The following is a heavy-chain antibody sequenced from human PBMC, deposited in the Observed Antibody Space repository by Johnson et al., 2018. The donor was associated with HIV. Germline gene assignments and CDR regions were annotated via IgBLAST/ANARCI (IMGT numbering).Heavy chain of an antibody. D-gene: IGHD3-9*01. CDR3: AKDRNYDILSS. J-gene: IGHJ3*01. Sequence: QVQLVESGGGLVQPGGSLRLSCAASGFDFRSSWMHWVRQAPGKGLEWVAFIRNDGSKKYYADSVKGRFTISRDNAKNTRYLQMNSLRAEDTAVYYCAKDRNYDILSSWGQGTVVTVSS. V-gene: IGHV3-30*02. CDR2: IRNDGSKK. CDR1: GFDFRSSW.